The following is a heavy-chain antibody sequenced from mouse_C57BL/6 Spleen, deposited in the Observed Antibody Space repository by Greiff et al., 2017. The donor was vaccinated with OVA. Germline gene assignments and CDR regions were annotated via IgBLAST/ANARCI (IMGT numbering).Heavy chain of an antibody. Sequence: EVQRVESGGGLVKPGGSLKLSCAASGFTFSDYGMHWVRQAPEKGLEWVAYISSGSSTIYYADTVKGRFTISRDNAKNTLFLQMTSLRSEDTAMYYCARDTTVVATDYFDYWGQGTTLTVSS. CDR3: ARDTTVVATDYFDY. D-gene: IGHD1-1*01. J-gene: IGHJ2*01. CDR2: ISSGSSTI. V-gene: IGHV5-17*01. CDR1: GFTFSDYG.